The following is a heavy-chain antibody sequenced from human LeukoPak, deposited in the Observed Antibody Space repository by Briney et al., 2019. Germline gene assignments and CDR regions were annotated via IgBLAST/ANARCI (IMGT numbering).Heavy chain of an antibody. CDR3: AKGAYDYIEIAYFDY. V-gene: IGHV3-23*01. J-gene: IGHJ4*02. CDR1: GFGFNNYA. D-gene: IGHD5-12*01. Sequence: GGSLRLSCVASGFGFNNYAMNWVRQAPGKGLEWVSLIIGSSGSTFYADSVKGRFTISRDKSKNTLYLQMNSLRAEDTAVYYCAKGAYDYIEIAYFDYWGQGSLVTVSS. CDR2: IIGSSGST.